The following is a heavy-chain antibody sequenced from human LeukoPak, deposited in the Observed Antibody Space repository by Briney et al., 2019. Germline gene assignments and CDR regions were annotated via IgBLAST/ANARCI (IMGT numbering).Heavy chain of an antibody. J-gene: IGHJ4*02. CDR2: INHGGST. CDR3: VRGTPQHYHLFDY. D-gene: IGHD1-14*01. CDR1: GGSFSGYY. Sequence: PSETLSLTCGVYGGSFSGYYWSWIRQPPGKGLEWIGKINHGGSTIYNPSLKSRVTVSVDTSKNQFSLRLSSVTAADTAVYYCVRGTPQHYHLFDYWGQGTLVTVSS. V-gene: IGHV4-34*01.